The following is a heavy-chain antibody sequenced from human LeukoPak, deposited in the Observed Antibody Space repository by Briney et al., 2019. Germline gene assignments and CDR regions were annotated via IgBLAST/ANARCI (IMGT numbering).Heavy chain of an antibody. V-gene: IGHV4-4*07. CDR2: IYTSGST. D-gene: IGHD2-2*01. Sequence: SETLSLICTVSGDSINGFYWSWIRQAAGKGLEWIGHIYTSGSTNYNPSLRSRVTISVDMSKNQFSLKLRSVTAADTAVYYCARDVVAARGSFDYWGPGTLVTVSS. CDR1: GDSINGFY. J-gene: IGHJ4*02. CDR3: ARDVVAARGSFDY.